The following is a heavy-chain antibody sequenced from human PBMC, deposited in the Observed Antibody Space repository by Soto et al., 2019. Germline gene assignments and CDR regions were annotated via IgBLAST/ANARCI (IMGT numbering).Heavy chain of an antibody. CDR2: INEDGRII. CDR3: TRDIGGWGAY. J-gene: IGHJ4*02. V-gene: IGHV3-74*01. Sequence: EVQLVESGGGLVQPGGSLRLSCAASGFTFSNFWMHWVRQVPGKGLMWVSRINEDGRIINYADSVKGRFTISRDNARDTVYWEMNRVRAEDTAIYYCTRDIGGWGAYWGQGALVTVSS. CDR1: GFTFSNFW. D-gene: IGHD3-10*01.